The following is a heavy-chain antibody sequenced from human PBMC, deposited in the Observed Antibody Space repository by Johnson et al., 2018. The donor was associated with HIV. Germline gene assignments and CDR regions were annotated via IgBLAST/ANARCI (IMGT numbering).Heavy chain of an antibody. J-gene: IGHJ3*02. D-gene: IGHD3-22*01. CDR3: ARGVRDSSGYPFAFDI. V-gene: IGHV3-20*04. Sequence: VQLVESGGGVVRPGGSLRLSCAASGFSFDDYGMSWVRQAPGKGLEWVSGIIWNGGSTGYADSVKGRFTISRDNAKNSLYLQMNSLRAEDTAVYYCARGVRDSSGYPFAFDIWGQGTMFSVSS. CDR1: GFSFDDYG. CDR2: IIWNGGST.